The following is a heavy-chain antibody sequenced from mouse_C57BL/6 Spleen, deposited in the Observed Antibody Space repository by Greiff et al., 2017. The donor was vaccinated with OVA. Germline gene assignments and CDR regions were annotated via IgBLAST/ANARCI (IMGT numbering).Heavy chain of an antibody. CDR1: GYTFTSYW. Sequence: VQLQQSGAELVKPGASVKLSCKASGYTFTSYWMHWVKQRPGQGLEWIGMIHPNSGSTNYNEKFKSKATLTVDKSSSTAYMQLSSLTSEDSAVYYCARGSLMVTTRAMDYWGQGTSVTVSS. J-gene: IGHJ4*01. CDR3: ARGSLMVTTRAMDY. D-gene: IGHD2-2*01. V-gene: IGHV1-64*01. CDR2: IHPNSGST.